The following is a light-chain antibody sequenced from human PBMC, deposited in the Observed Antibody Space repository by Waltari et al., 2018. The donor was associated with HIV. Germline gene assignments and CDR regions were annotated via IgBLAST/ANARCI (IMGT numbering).Light chain of an antibody. CDR1: PPNIGDNY. Sequence: QSVLTQPPSVSAAPGQKVTISCSGSPPNIGDNYVSWYQQLPGSAPKLLIYDNDKRPSGIPDRFSGAKSGTSASLGITGLQTGDEAHYYCGTWDSSLNGYYVFGTGTKVTVL. CDR3: GTWDSSLNGYYV. CDR2: DND. J-gene: IGLJ1*01. V-gene: IGLV1-51*01.